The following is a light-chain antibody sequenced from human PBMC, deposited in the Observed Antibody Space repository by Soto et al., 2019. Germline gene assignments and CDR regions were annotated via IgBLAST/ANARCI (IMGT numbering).Light chain of an antibody. CDR3: LQRGDWPPLT. CDR1: QSVGSS. J-gene: IGKJ1*01. Sequence: EIVLTQSPATLSLSPGERATLSCRASQSVGSSLAWYQQKPGQAPRLLIYDASNRATGIPARFSGSGSGTDFTLTISSLESKDFAVYYCLQRGDWPPLTFGQGTKVEIK. V-gene: IGKV3-11*01. CDR2: DAS.